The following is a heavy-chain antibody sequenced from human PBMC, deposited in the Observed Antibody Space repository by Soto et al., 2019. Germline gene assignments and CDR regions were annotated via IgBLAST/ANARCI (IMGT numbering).Heavy chain of an antibody. CDR2: ISYDGSNK. CDR3: AKDAPPTVTTHYFDY. J-gene: IGHJ4*02. Sequence: QVQLVESGGGVVQPGRSLRLSCAASGFTFSSYGMHWVRQAPGKGLEWVAVISYDGSNKYYADSVKGRFTISRDNSKNTLYLQMNSLRAEDTAVYYCAKDAPPTVTTHYFDYWGQGTLVTVSS. V-gene: IGHV3-30*18. CDR1: GFTFSSYG. D-gene: IGHD4-4*01.